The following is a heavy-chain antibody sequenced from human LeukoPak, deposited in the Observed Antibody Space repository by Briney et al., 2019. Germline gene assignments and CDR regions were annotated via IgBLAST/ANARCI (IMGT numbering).Heavy chain of an antibody. V-gene: IGHV3-48*03. D-gene: IGHD2-21*02. J-gene: IGHJ4*02. CDR3: ARETLNCGGDCLDY. CDR1: GFTFSSYE. Sequence: PGGSLRLSCAASGFTFSSYEWNCLRHPPEKGLECLSYISTTDTTKYYAESVKGRFTISRDNAKNSLFLQMNSLRAEDTALYYCARETLNCGGDCLDYWGQGTLVTVSS. CDR2: ISTTDTTK.